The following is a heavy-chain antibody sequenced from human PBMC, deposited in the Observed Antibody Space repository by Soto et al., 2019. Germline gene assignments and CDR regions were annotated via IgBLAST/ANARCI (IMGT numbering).Heavy chain of an antibody. V-gene: IGHV3-30-3*01. J-gene: IGHJ6*02. Sequence: GGSLRLSCAASGFTFSSYAMHWVRQAPGKGLEWVAVISYDGSNKYYADSVKGRFTISRDNSKNTLYLQMNSLRAEDTAVYYCARASRGSYGPYYGMDVWGQGTTVTVSS. CDR2: ISYDGSNK. D-gene: IGHD5-18*01. CDR3: ARASRGSYGPYYGMDV. CDR1: GFTFSSYA.